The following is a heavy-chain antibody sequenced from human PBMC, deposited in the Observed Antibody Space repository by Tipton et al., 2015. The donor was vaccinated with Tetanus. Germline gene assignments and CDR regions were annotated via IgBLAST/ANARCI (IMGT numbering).Heavy chain of an antibody. V-gene: IGHV4-31*02. Sequence: LRLSCAASGFTLSNCAMSWVRQAPGKGLEAIGNTQFSGGTYYDPSLKSRATISIDMSKNQFSLKLTSVTAADTAVYFCARDFRGNGDGWYWDYWGQGTLVTVSS. CDR2: TQFSGGT. J-gene: IGHJ4*02. D-gene: IGHD6-19*01. CDR3: ARDFRGNGDGWYWDY. CDR1: GFTLSNCA.